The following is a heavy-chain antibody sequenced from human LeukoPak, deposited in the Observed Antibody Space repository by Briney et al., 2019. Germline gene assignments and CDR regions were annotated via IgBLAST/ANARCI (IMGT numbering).Heavy chain of an antibody. CDR2: ISSSGSTI. CDR1: GVPFSGHY. J-gene: IGHJ6*04. V-gene: IGHV3-11*04. Sequence: GGSLRLSCAASGVPFSGHYMDWVRQAPGKGLEWVSYISSSGSTIYYADSVKGRFTISRDNAKNSLYLQMNSLRAEDTAVYYCAELGITMIGGVWGKGTTVTISS. CDR3: AELGITMIGGV. D-gene: IGHD3-10*02.